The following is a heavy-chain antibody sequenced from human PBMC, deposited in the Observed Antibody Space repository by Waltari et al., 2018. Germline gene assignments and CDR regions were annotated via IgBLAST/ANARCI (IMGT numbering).Heavy chain of an antibody. CDR3: ARGKRITIFGVVINAPYYFDY. V-gene: IGHV4-34*01. CDR1: GGSFSGYY. J-gene: IGHJ4*02. Sequence: QVQLQQWGAGLLKPSEPLSLTCAVYGGSFSGYYWSWIRQPPGKGLGWIGEINPSGSTKHSPSLKKRGPISVYTSKNQFALTLSPVNAADTAVYYCARGKRITIFGVVINAPYYFDYWGQGTLVTVSS. CDR2: INPSGST. D-gene: IGHD3-3*01.